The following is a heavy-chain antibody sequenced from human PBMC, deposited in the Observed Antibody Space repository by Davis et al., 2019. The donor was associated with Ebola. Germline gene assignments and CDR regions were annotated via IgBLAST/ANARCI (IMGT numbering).Heavy chain of an antibody. CDR1: GYTFTGYY. V-gene: IGHV1-46*01. Sequence: ASVKVSCKASGYTFTGYYMHWVRQAPGQGLEWMGIINPSGGSTSYAQKFQGRVTMTRDTSISTAYMELSRLRSDDTAVYYCARADYYDSSGTPNWGQGTLVTVSS. J-gene: IGHJ4*02. D-gene: IGHD3-22*01. CDR2: INPSGGST. CDR3: ARADYYDSSGTPN.